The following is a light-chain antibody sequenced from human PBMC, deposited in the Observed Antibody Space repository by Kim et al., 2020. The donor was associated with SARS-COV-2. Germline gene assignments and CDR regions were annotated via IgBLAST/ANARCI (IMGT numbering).Light chain of an antibody. CDR3: QQYGSSPPMYT. J-gene: IGKJ2*01. V-gene: IGKV3-20*01. Sequence: PGKRATLSCRASQSCSSSYLAWCHQKPGQAPRLLIYGASSRATGIPDRFSGSGSGTDFTLTISRLEPEDFAVYYCQQYGSSPPMYTFGQGTKLEI. CDR2: GAS. CDR1: QSCSSSY.